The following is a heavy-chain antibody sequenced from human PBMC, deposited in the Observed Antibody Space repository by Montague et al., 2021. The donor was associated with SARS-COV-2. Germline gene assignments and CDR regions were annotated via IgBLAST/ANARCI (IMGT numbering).Heavy chain of an antibody. CDR3: ARVGRQQLVRLSGMDV. J-gene: IGHJ6*02. V-gene: IGHV4-39*07. CDR2: IYYSGSTY. CDR1: GDSITIRSYY. Sequence: SETLSLTCTVSGDSITIRSYYWGWIRQPPGKGLEWIGNIYYSGSTYYYNPSLKSRVTISLDTSKNQFSLKLSSVTAADTAVYYCARVGRQQLVRLSGMDVWGQGTTVTVSS. D-gene: IGHD6-13*01.